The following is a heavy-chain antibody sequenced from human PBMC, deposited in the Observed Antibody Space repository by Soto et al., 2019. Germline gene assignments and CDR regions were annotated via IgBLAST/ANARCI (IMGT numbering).Heavy chain of an antibody. Sequence: HSETLSLTCTVSGGSVSSGDYYWSWIRQPPGKGLEWIGYIYYSGNTNYNPSLKSRVIISVDTSKNLFSLKLTSVTAADTAVYYCARIPVDTSMIYWLDPWGQGTLVTVSS. D-gene: IGHD5-18*01. CDR3: ARIPVDTSMIYWLDP. CDR2: IYYSGNT. J-gene: IGHJ5*02. V-gene: IGHV4-61*08. CDR1: GGSVSSGDYY.